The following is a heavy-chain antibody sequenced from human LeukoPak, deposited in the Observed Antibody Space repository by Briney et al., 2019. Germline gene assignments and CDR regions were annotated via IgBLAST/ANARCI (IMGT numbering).Heavy chain of an antibody. CDR2: ISYDGSNK. CDR1: GFTFSSYA. V-gene: IGHV3-30-3*01. J-gene: IGHJ5*02. CDR3: ARAPYGTGNKPYWFDP. D-gene: IGHD3-10*01. Sequence: PGGSLRLSCAASGFTFSSYAMHWVRQAPGKGLEWVAVISYDGSNKYYADSVKGRFTISRDNSKNTLYLQMNSLRAEDTAVYYCARAPYGTGNKPYWFDPWGQGTLVTVSS.